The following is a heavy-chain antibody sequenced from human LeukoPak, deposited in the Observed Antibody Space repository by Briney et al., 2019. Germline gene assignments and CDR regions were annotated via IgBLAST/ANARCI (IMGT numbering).Heavy chain of an antibody. CDR1: GGSISSYY. CDR3: ARDRPYCSSTSCYIQDWFDP. D-gene: IGHD2-2*02. J-gene: IGHJ5*02. V-gene: IGHV4-4*07. CDR2: INTSGST. Sequence: SETLSLTCTVSGGSISSYYWSWIRQPAGKGLELIGRINTSGSTNYNPSLKSRVTMSVDTSKNQFSLKLSSVTAADTAVYYCARDRPYCSSTSCYIQDWFDPWGQRTLVTVSS.